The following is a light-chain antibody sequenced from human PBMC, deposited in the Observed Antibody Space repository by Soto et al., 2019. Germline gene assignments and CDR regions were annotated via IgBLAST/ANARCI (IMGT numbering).Light chain of an antibody. CDR2: EVT. Sequence: QSALTQPPSASGSPGQSVTISCTGTSSDVGNYNYVSWYQQHPGKAPKLMIYEVTKRTSGVPDRFSGSKSGNTASLTVSGLQAEDEAEYYCTSYAAGKNVVFGGGTKLPS. J-gene: IGLJ2*01. CDR1: SSDVGNYNY. V-gene: IGLV2-8*01. CDR3: TSYAAGKNVV.